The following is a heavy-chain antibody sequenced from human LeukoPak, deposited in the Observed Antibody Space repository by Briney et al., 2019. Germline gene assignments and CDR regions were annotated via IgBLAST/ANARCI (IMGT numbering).Heavy chain of an antibody. D-gene: IGHD5-12*01. CDR2: IHASGTT. CDR1: GGSIGNYH. V-gene: IGHV4-4*07. J-gene: IGHJ4*02. Sequence: SETLSLTCSVSGGSIGNYHWSWIRQPAGKGLEWIGQIHASGTTNYYPPLKSRLTMSIHTPENQAPLTVTSVTAADSALYYCARRDTNSGWSFDLWGQGALVLVSS. CDR3: ARRDTNSGWSFDL.